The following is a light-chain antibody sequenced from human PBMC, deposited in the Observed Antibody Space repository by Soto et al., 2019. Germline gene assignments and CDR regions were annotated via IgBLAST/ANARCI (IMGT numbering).Light chain of an antibody. CDR2: GNS. CDR3: QSYDISLSVV. J-gene: IGLJ2*01. Sequence: QSVLTQPPSVSGAPGQRVTISCTGSSSNIGAGYGVHWYQQLPGTAPKLLIYGNSNRPSGVPDRFSGSKSGTSASLAITGVQAEDEAAYYCQSYDISLSVVFGGGTKLTVL. V-gene: IGLV1-40*01. CDR1: SSNIGAGYG.